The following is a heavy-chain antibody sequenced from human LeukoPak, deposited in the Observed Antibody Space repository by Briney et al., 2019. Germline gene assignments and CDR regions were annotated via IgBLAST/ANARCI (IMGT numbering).Heavy chain of an antibody. CDR1: GFKFNLYA. CDR2: ISRSGSNI. CDR3: ARIMTTATTSDY. J-gene: IGHJ4*02. V-gene: IGHV3-48*03. D-gene: IGHD4-17*01. Sequence: GGSLRLSCATSGFKFNLYAMTWVRQAPGKGLEWLSYISRSGSNIYYADSVKGRFTISRDNAKNSLYLQMNSLRAEDTAVYYCARIMTTATTSDYWGQGTLVTVSS.